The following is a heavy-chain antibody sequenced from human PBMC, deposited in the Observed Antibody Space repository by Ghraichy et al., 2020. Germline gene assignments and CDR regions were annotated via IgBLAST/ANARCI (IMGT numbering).Heavy chain of an antibody. CDR1: TFTFSTYT. CDR3: ARVLGSGSYTRGMDV. CDR2: ITSSSNSI. J-gene: IGHJ6*02. Sequence: GGSLRLSCAASTFTFSTYTMDWVRQAPGKGLEWVASITSSSNSIHYADPVKGRFSVSRDNAKTSLFLQMNSLRAEETALYYCARVLGSGSYTRGMDVWGQGTTVTVSS. V-gene: IGHV3-21*01. D-gene: IGHD3-10*01.